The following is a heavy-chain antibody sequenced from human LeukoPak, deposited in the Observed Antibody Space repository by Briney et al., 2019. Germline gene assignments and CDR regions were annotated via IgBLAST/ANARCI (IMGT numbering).Heavy chain of an antibody. J-gene: IGHJ4*02. D-gene: IGHD6-13*01. CDR3: AKHSSSWYSSLFDY. V-gene: IGHV3-23*01. CDR2: ISGSGGRT. Sequence: GGSLRLSCAGSGFTFSSYAINWVRQAPGKGLEWVSGISGSGGRTYHADSVKGRLTISRDNSKNTLYLQMNSLRAEDTAVYYCAKHSSSWYSSLFDYWGQGTLVTVSS. CDR1: GFTFSSYA.